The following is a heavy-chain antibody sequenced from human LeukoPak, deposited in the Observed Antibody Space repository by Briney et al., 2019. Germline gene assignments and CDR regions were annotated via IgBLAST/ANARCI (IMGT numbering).Heavy chain of an antibody. CDR1: GGTFSSYA. D-gene: IGHD2-15*01. V-gene: IGHV1-69*05. CDR2: IIPIFGTA. Sequence: SSVKVSCKASGGTFSSYAISWVRQAPGQGLEWMGGIIPIFGTANYAQKFQGRVTITTDESTSTAYMELGSLRSEDTAVYYCARALGYCSGGSCYSGFDYWGQGTLVTVSS. J-gene: IGHJ4*02. CDR3: ARALGYCSGGSCYSGFDY.